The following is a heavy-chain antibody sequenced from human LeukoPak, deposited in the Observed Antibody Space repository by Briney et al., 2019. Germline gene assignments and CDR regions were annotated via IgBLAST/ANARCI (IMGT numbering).Heavy chain of an antibody. CDR3: ARADCSGSTCYLRRSWFDP. CDR1: GFTLSSFD. Sequence: GGSLRLSCAASGFTLSSFDMNWVRQAPGKGLEWVSSISTSSRYIYYRDSVKGRFTISRDDAKNSLYLQMNSLRVEDTAVYYCARADCSGSTCYLRRSWFDPWGQGTLVTVSS. CDR2: ISTSSRYI. D-gene: IGHD2-2*01. J-gene: IGHJ5*02. V-gene: IGHV3-21*01.